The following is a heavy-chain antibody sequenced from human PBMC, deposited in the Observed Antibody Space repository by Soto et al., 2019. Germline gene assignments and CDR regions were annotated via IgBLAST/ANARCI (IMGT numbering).Heavy chain of an antibody. Sequence: ASVKASCKASGYTFTSYVISWVRQAPGQGLEWMGWISAYNGNTNYAQKLQGRVTMTTDTSTSTAYMELRSLRSDDTAVYYCAVGGNGYRYVVYWGQGTLVTISS. V-gene: IGHV1-18*01. CDR1: GYTFTSYV. CDR3: AVGGNGYRYVVY. D-gene: IGHD5-18*01. CDR2: ISAYNGNT. J-gene: IGHJ4*02.